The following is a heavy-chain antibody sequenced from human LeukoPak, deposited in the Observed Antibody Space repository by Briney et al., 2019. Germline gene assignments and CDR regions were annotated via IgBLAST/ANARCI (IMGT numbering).Heavy chain of an antibody. Sequence: ASVKVSYKASGGTFSSYAISSVRQAPGQGLEWMGRINPNSGGTNYAQKFQGRVTMTRDTSISTAYMELSRPRSDDTAVYYCARSGDGYSSSWGQGTLVTVSS. V-gene: IGHV1-2*06. CDR1: GGTFSSYA. CDR3: ARSGDGYSSS. D-gene: IGHD6-13*01. CDR2: INPNSGGT. J-gene: IGHJ4*02.